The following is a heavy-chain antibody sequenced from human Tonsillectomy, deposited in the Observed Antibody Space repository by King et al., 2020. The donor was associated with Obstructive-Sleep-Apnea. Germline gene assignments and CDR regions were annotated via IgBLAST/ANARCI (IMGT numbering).Heavy chain of an antibody. Sequence: VQLVESGGGLVKPGGSLRLSCAASGFIFSDYYMSWIRQAPGKGLEWISYISSGGSTIYYADSVKGRFTISRDNAKNSLYLQMNSLRAEDAAVYYCTRGSGSIYGAFDFWGQGTPVTVSS. D-gene: IGHD5-18*01. CDR2: ISSGGSTI. CDR3: TRGSGSIYGAFDF. CDR1: GFIFSDYY. J-gene: IGHJ4*02. V-gene: IGHV3-11*01.